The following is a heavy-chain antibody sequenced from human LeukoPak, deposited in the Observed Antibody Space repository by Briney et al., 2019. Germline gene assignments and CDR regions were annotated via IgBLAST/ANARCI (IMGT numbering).Heavy chain of an antibody. V-gene: IGHV4-59*08. Sequence: SETLSLTCTVSGGSISSYYWSWIRQPPGKGLEWIACISYSGSTKYNPSLKSRVTISVDTSKNQLSLKLSSVTAADTAVYYCARHWGTTVVSPLTAWDYWGQGNLVTVSS. D-gene: IGHD4-23*01. CDR2: ISYSGST. J-gene: IGHJ4*02. CDR3: ARHWGTTVVSPLTAWDY. CDR1: GGSISSYY.